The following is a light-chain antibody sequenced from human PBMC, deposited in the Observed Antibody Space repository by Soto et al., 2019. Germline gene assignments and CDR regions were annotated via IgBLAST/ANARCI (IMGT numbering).Light chain of an antibody. CDR3: QQRNYWPLT. CDR2: DTF. CDR1: QSVSNY. Sequence: EIVLAQSPATLSLSPGERATLSCRASQSVSNYLAWYQQKAGQPPRLLIYDTFNRATGIPARFSGSGSGTDFTLTITSLEPEDFAVYYCQQRNYWPLTFGGGTKVDIK. V-gene: IGKV3-11*01. J-gene: IGKJ4*01.